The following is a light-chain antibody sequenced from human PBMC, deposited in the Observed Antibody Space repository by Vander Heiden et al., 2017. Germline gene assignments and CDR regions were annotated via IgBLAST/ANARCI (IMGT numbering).Light chain of an antibody. CDR3: CSYAGSYTFV. J-gene: IGLJ1*01. V-gene: IGLV2-11*01. CDR2: EVS. Sequence: QSALTQPRSVSGSPGQSVTISCTGTSSDVGAYNFVSWHQQHPGKAPKLIIYEVSERPSGVPDRFSGSKSGNTASLTISGLQAEDEADYYCCSYAGSYTFVFGTGTKVTVL. CDR1: SSDVGAYNF.